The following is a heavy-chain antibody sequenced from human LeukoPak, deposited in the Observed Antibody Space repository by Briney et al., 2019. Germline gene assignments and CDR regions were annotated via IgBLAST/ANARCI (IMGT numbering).Heavy chain of an antibody. D-gene: IGHD1-1*01. J-gene: IGHJ4*02. V-gene: IGHV3-30*02. CDR2: IRYDGSNK. CDR1: GFPFSSYA. CDR3: AKFSGTIETIDY. Sequence: GGSLRLSCAASGFPFSSYAMHWVRQAPGKGLEWVAFIRYDGSNKYYADSVKGRFTISRDNSKNTLYLQMNSLRAEDTAVYYCAKFSGTIETIDYRGQGTLVTVSS.